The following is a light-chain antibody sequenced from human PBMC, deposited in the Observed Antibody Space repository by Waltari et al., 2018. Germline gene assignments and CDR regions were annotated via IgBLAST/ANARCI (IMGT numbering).Light chain of an antibody. J-gene: IGLJ1*01. Sequence: SYVLTQPPSVSVAPGETARITCGGNNIESKSVHWYRQRQGQAPVVVISDDNDRAAGIPERVSGSNSGNTATRTISRVEAGDEADYYCQVWDANTDPGVFGTGTEVTVL. V-gene: IGLV3-21*01. CDR3: QVWDANTDPGV. CDR2: DDN. CDR1: NIESKS.